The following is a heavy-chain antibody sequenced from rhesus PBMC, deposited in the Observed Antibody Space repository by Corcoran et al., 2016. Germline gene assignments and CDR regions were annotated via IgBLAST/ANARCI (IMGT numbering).Heavy chain of an antibody. CDR1: GGSFSRSW. J-gene: IGHJ4*01. V-gene: IGHV4-80*01. CDR2: INVNSGST. D-gene: IGHD3-22*01. CDR3: ARAAAGTGVTD. Sequence: QVQLQESGPGLVKPSATLSLTCAVSGGSFSRSWWSWIRQPPGKGLEWMGEINVNSGSTNYKPPLKRRVTIAKDASNNQFSLKLSSVTAADTAVYYCARAAAGTGVTDWGQGVLVTVAS.